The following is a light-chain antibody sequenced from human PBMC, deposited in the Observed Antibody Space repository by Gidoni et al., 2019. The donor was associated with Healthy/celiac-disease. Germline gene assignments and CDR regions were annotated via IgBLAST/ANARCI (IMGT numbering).Light chain of an antibody. J-gene: IGLJ1*01. Sequence: QSVLTQPPSVSGAPGQRVTISCTGSSSNIGAGYDVHWYQQLPGTAPKLLIYGNSNRPSGVPDRFSGSKSGTSASLAITGLQAEDEADYYCQSYDSSRSAPCVFGTGTKVTVL. V-gene: IGLV1-40*01. CDR1: SSNIGAGYD. CDR3: QSYDSSRSAPCV. CDR2: GNS.